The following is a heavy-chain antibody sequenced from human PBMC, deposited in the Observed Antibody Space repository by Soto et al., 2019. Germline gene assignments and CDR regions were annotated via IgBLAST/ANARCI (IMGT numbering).Heavy chain of an antibody. J-gene: IGHJ6*02. CDR2: IIPIFGTA. D-gene: IGHD2-15*01. V-gene: IGHV1-69*06. CDR3: ASSPVSWIVGMDV. CDR1: GGTFSIYA. Sequence: SVKVSCKASGGTFSIYAISCVLQAPGQGLEWMGGIIPIFGTANYAQKFQGRVTITADKSTSTAYMELSSLRSEDTAVYYCASSPVSWIVGMDVWGQGTTVTVSS.